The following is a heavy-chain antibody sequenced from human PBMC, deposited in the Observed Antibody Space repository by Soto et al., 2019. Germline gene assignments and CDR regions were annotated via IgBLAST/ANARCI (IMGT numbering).Heavy chain of an antibody. J-gene: IGHJ4*02. Sequence: PVGSLRLSCAASGVTFSSYWMSWVRQAPGKGLEWVANIKQDGSEKYYVDSVKGRFTISRDNAKNTLYLQMNSLRAEDTAVYYCASAPRDLRPAYWGQGTLVTVSS. V-gene: IGHV3-7*03. D-gene: IGHD4-17*01. CDR3: ASAPRDLRPAY. CDR1: GVTFSSYW. CDR2: IKQDGSEK.